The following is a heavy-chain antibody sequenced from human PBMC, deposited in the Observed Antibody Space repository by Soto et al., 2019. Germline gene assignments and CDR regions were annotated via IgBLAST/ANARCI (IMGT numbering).Heavy chain of an antibody. CDR1: GFTFRNYN. CDR3: ARGCGYGYGMDV. V-gene: IGHV3-48*01. D-gene: IGHD2-15*01. CDR2: ISGASGTI. Sequence: EVQLVESGGGLVQPGGSLRLSCAASGFTFRNYNMNWVRQAPGKGLEWLSYISGASGTIYYADSMQGRFTISRDNAKNSLYLQKNSLRAEDTAMYYCARGCGYGYGMDVWGQGTTVTVSS. J-gene: IGHJ6*02.